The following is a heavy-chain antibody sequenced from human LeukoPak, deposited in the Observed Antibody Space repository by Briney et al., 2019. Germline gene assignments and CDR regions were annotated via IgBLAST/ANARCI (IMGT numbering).Heavy chain of an antibody. CDR3: ARVYGYNYDY. CDR1: GFTFSSYA. V-gene: IGHV3-64*01. CDR2: ISGHGDST. J-gene: IGHJ4*02. Sequence: PGGSLRLSCAASGFTFSSYAFHWVRQAPGKGLEYVSAISGHGDSTYYANSVKGRFTISRDNSKNTLYLQMGTLRPEDMAVYYCARVYGYNYDYWGQGTLVTVSS. D-gene: IGHD5-24*01.